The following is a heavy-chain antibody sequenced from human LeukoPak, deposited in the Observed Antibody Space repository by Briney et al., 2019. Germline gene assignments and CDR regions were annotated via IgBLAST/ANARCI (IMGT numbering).Heavy chain of an antibody. V-gene: IGHV3-7*01. J-gene: IGHJ4*02. CDR2: IKQDGSEK. D-gene: IGHD3-3*01. Sequence: GGSLRLSCAASGFTFSSYSMNWVRQAPGKGLEWVANIKQDGSEKYYVDSVKGRFTISRDNAKNSLYLQMNTLRPEDTAVYYCARERQNKDFWSGGDYWGQGTLVTVSS. CDR3: ARERQNKDFWSGGDY. CDR1: GFTFSSYS.